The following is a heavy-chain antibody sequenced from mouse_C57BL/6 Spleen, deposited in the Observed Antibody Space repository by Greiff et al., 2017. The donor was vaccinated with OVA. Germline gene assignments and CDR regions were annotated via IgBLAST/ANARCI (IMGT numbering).Heavy chain of an antibody. Sequence: QVQLQQPGAELVKPGASVKLSCKASGYTFTSYWMHWVKQRPGQGLEWIGMIHPNSGSTNYNEKFKSKATLTVDKSSSTAYMQLSSLTSEDSAVYYCARSRKLGRDQRYFDYWGQGTTLTVSS. CDR1: GYTFTSYW. J-gene: IGHJ2*01. CDR2: IHPNSGST. D-gene: IGHD4-1*01. CDR3: ARSRKLGRDQRYFDY. V-gene: IGHV1-64*01.